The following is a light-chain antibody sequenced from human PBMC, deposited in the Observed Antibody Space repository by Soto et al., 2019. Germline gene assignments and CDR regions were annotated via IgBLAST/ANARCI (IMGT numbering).Light chain of an antibody. CDR1: SSDVGGYNY. V-gene: IGLV2-11*01. J-gene: IGLJ1*01. CDR2: DVK. CDR3: CSYVGDYTFV. Sequence: QSALTQPRSVSGSPGQSVTLSCTGTSSDVGGYNYVTWYQQYPGKAPKVMIYDVKTRPSGVPDRFSGSKSGNTASLTISGLQAEDEADYYCCSYVGDYTFVFGPGTKVT.